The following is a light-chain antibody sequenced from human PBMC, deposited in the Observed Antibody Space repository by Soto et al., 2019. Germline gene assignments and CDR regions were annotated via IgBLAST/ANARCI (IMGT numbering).Light chain of an antibody. V-gene: IGKV3-20*01. Sequence: VLTQSAGALSLYPGERATLSCRASQSVSSAYLAWYQQKPGQAPRLLIYNVSRRATGIPDRFSGSGSGTDFTLTVSRLEPEDFAVYYCQQYGASPETFGQGTKVAI. CDR1: QSVSSAY. CDR3: QQYGASPET. J-gene: IGKJ1*01. CDR2: NVS.